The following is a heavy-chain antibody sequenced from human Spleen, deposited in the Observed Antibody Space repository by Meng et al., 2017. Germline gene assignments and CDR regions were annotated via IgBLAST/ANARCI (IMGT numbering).Heavy chain of an antibody. CDR2: IYYSGST. CDR3: ARVGDIVVVPAASNWFDP. D-gene: IGHD2-2*01. V-gene: IGHV4-39*07. Sequence: HLQPQDSGPALVKLSETRPLTGPVSGGSISSSSYYWGWIRQPPGKGLEWIGSIYYSGSTYYNPSLKSRVTISVDTAKNQFSLKLSSVTAADTAVYYCARVGDIVVVPAASNWFDPWGQGTLVTVSS. J-gene: IGHJ5*02. CDR1: GGSISSSSYY.